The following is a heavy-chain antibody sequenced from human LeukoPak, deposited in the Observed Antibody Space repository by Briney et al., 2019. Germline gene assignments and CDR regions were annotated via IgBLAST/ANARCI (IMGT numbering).Heavy chain of an antibody. Sequence: GASVKLSCTPSGYTVTGYYMHWVRQAPGHGLEWMGWSNPNSGGTNYAQKFQGRVTMTRDTSISTAYMELSRLRSDDTGVYYCARDFLTGHSGMVVGYLDYWGQGTLVTVSS. D-gene: IGHD3-9*01. CDR3: ARDFLTGHSGMVVGYLDY. CDR1: GYTVTGYY. V-gene: IGHV1-2*02. J-gene: IGHJ4*02. CDR2: SNPNSGGT.